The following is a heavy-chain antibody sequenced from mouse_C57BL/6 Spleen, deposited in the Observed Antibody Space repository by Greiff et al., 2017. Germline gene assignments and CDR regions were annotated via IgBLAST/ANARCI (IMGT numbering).Heavy chain of an antibody. Sequence: VQLQQSGPELVKPGASVKISCKASGYSFTGYYMNWVKQSPEKSLEWIGEINPSTGGTTYNQKFKAKATLTVDKSSSTAYMQLKSLTSEDSAVYYCARSGIYYGSSYWGQGTTLTVSS. CDR3: ARSGIYYGSSY. J-gene: IGHJ2*01. CDR1: GYSFTGYY. CDR2: INPSTGGT. D-gene: IGHD1-1*01. V-gene: IGHV1-42*01.